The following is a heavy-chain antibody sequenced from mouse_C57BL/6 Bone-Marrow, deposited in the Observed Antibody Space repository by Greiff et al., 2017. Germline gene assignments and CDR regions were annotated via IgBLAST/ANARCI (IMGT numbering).Heavy chain of an antibody. V-gene: IGHV5-12*01. Sequence: EVKVVESRGGLVQPGGSLKLSCAASGFTFSDYYMYWVRQTPEKRLEWVAYISNGGGSTYYPDTVKGRFTISRDNAKNTLYLQMSRLKSEDTAMYYCARHIYYDYVRGYWGQGTTLTVSS. CDR3: ARHIYYDYVRGY. CDR1: GFTFSDYY. CDR2: ISNGGGST. D-gene: IGHD2-4*01. J-gene: IGHJ2*01.